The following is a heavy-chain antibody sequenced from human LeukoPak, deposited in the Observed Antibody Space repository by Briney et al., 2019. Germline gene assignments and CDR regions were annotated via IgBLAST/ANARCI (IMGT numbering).Heavy chain of an antibody. V-gene: IGHV3-21*01. J-gene: IGHJ4*02. CDR3: ARARPSMWIDY. CDR2: ITSTSSYV. Sequence: GGSLRLSCEASGFTFSTYNINWVRQAPRKRLEWVSSITSTSSYVFYADSVKGRFTISRDNAKNSLYLQINSLRAEDTAVYYCARARPSMWIDYWGQGTLVTVSS. CDR1: GFTFSTYN. D-gene: IGHD5-12*01.